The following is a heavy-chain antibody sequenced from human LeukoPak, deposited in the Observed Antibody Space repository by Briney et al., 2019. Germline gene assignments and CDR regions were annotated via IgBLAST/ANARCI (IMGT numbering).Heavy chain of an antibody. CDR2: IRSDGSNY. D-gene: IGHD6-19*01. J-gene: IGHJ4*02. CDR1: GFVFSSYD. CDR3: AKDLAVAGIFIFDY. V-gene: IGHV3-30*02. Sequence: PGLSLRLSCAASGFVFSSYDMHWVRQAPGKGLEWVAFIRSDGSNYYYADSVKGRFTISRDNSKNTLYLQMNSLRAQDTAVYYCAKDLAVAGIFIFDYWGQGTLVTVSS.